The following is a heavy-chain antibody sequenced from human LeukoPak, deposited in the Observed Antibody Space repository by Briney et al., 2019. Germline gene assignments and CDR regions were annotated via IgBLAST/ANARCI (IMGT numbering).Heavy chain of an antibody. J-gene: IGHJ4*02. CDR2: IWYDGSNK. V-gene: IGHV3-33*08. CDR3: ARGSSGWLGNFDY. CDR1: GFTFSSYA. Sequence: GRSLRLSCAASGFTFSSYAMSWVRQAPGKGLEWVAVIWYDGSNKYYADSVKGRFTISRDNSKNTLYLQMNSLRAEDTAVYYCARGSSGWLGNFDYWGQGTLVTVSS. D-gene: IGHD6-19*01.